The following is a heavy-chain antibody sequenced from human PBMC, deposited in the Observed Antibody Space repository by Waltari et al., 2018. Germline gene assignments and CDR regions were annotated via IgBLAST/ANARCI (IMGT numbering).Heavy chain of an antibody. D-gene: IGHD3-22*01. CDR1: GGSISSHY. CDR3: ARGHYYDSSGPPHY. V-gene: IGHV4-59*11. CDR2: IYYSWST. J-gene: IGHJ4*02. Sequence: QVQLQESGPGLVKPSETLSLTCTVSGGSISSHYWSWIRQPPGKGLEWIGYIYYSWSTHYHPPPQSPVTLSVDPSQNPFSLKLGSFTAAGPAVYYCARGHYYDSSGPPHYWGQGTLVTVSS.